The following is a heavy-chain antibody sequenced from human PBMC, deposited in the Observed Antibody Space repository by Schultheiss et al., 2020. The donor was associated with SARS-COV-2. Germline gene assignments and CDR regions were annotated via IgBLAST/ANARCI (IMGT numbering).Heavy chain of an antibody. CDR2: IIPIFGTA. D-gene: IGHD3-3*01. V-gene: IGHV1-69*13. CDR1: GYTFTSYG. CDR3: ARDASLSWSGENYGMDV. J-gene: IGHJ6*02. Sequence: SVKVSCKASGYTFTSYGISWVRQAPGQGLEWMGWIIPIFGTANYAQKFQGRVTITADESTSTAYMELSSLRSEDTAVYYCARDASLSWSGENYGMDVWGQGTTVTVSS.